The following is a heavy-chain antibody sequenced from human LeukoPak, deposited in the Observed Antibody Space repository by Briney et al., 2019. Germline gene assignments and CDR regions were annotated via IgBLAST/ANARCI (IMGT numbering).Heavy chain of an antibody. D-gene: IGHD3-22*01. CDR2: INPSGGST. CDR1: GYTFTSYY. V-gene: IGHV1-46*01. Sequence: ASVKVSCKASGYTFTSYYMHWVRQAPGQGLEWRGIINPSGGSTSYAQKFQGRVTMTRDTSTSTVYMELSSLRSEDTAVYYCARNYYDSSGYPGLGYYYYMDVWAKGPRSPSP. CDR3: ARNYYDSSGYPGLGYYYYMDV. J-gene: IGHJ6*03.